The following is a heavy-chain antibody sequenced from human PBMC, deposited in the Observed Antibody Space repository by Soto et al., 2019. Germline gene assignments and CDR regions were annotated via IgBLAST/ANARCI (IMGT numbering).Heavy chain of an antibody. CDR1: GYTFTSYG. J-gene: IGHJ4*02. CDR3: AGGRYGDY. V-gene: IGHV1-18*01. CDR2: ISAHNGNT. D-gene: IGHD1-1*01. Sequence: QVHLVQSGAEVKKPGASVKVSCKASGYTFTSYGITWVRQAPGQGLEWMGWISAHNGNTDYAQKLQGRVIVTRDTSTSTAYMELRGLISDDTAVYYGAGGRYGDYWGQGALVTVSS.